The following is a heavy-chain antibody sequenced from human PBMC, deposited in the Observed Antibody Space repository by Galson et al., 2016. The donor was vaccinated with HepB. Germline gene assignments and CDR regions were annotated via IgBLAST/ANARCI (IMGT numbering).Heavy chain of an antibody. V-gene: IGHV3-30*18. CDR1: GFTFNTYG. CDR3: AKDVAPPAIAVPGTWGNWFDP. J-gene: IGHJ5*02. Sequence: SLRLSCAASGFTFNTYGMHWVRQAPGKGLDWVAVISHDGSNTYYADPVKGRFTISRDNSKNTLYLQMNSLRAEDTAVYYCAKDVAPPAIAVPGTWGNWFDPWGQGTLVTVSS. CDR2: ISHDGSNT. D-gene: IGHD6-19*01.